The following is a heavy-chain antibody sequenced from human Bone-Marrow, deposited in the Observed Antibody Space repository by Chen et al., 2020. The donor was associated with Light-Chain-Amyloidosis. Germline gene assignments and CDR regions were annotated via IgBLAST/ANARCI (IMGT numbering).Heavy chain of an antibody. V-gene: IGHV4-4*02. CDR3: ARAWGSSSGSLEY. D-gene: IGHD6-19*01. Sequence: QVQLQESGPGLVKPSGTLSLTCAVSGDSLSSSHWWSWVRQPPGKGLEWIGEIYHSGRTNYNPSLKSRVTISVDKSKNQFSLNLSSVTAADTAVYYCARAWGSSSGSLEYWGQGTLVTVSS. CDR2: IYHSGRT. J-gene: IGHJ4*02. CDR1: GDSLSSSHW.